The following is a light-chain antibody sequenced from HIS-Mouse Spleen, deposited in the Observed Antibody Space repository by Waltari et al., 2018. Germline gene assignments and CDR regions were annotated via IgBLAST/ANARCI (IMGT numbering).Light chain of an antibody. CDR2: SKN. Sequence: QSVLTQPPSASGTPGQRVTISCSGSSSNIGSNTVNWYQQLPGTAPKLLIYSKNQRRSGVPDRFSGSKSGTSASLAISGLQSEDEADYYCAAWDDSLNGPVFGGGTKLTVL. V-gene: IGLV1-44*01. CDR3: AAWDDSLNGPV. CDR1: SSNIGSNT. J-gene: IGLJ2*01.